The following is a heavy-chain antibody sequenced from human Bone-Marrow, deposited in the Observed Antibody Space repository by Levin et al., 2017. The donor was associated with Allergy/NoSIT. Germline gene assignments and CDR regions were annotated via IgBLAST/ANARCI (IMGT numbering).Heavy chain of an antibody. J-gene: IGHJ6*02. V-gene: IGHV3-23*01. CDR1: GFTFSSYA. CDR3: AKEGVGTVTTSGLGLSVGMDV. Sequence: GGSLRLSCAASGFTFSSYAMSWVRQAPGKGLEWVSAISGSGGSTYYADSVKGRFTISRDNSKNTLYLQMNSLRAEDTAVYYCAKEGVGTVTTSGLGLSVGMDVWGQGTTVTVSS. D-gene: IGHD4-11*01. CDR2: ISGSGGST.